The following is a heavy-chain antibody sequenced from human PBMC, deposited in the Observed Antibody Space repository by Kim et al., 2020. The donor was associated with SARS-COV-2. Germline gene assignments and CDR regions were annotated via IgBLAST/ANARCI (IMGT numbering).Heavy chain of an antibody. CDR1: GCTFSSYA. V-gene: IGHV1-69*13. CDR3: ARGGGYDSSGSYYYYGMDV. CDR2: IIPIFGTA. J-gene: IGHJ6*02. D-gene: IGHD3-22*01. Sequence: SVKVSCKASGCTFSSYAINWVRQAPGQGLEWMGRIIPIFGTANYAQKFQGRVTITADESTSTAYMELSRLRSEDTAVYYCARGGGYDSSGSYYYYGMDVWGQGTTVTVSS.